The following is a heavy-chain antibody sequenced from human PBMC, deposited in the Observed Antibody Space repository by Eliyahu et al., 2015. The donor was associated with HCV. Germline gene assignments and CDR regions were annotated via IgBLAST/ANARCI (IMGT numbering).Heavy chain of an antibody. CDR1: GGTFSSYA. J-gene: IGHJ5*02. D-gene: IGHD2-2*01. CDR3: ARDDPNCSSTSCHYNWFDP. V-gene: IGHV1-69*04. Sequence: EVKKPGSSVKVSCKASGGTFSSYAISWVRQAPGQGLEWMGRIIPILGIANYAQKFQGRVTITADKSTSTAYMELSSLRSEDTAVYYCARDDPNCSSTSCHYNWFDPWGQGTLVTVSS. CDR2: IIPILGIA.